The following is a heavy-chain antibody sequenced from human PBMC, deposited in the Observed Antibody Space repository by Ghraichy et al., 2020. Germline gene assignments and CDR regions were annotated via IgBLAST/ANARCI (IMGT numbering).Heavy chain of an antibody. CDR2: INHSGST. CDR1: GGSFSGYY. J-gene: IGHJ4*02. CDR3: ARGHDILTGYSTIDY. Sequence: SETLSLTCAVYGGSFSGYYWSWIRQPPGKGLEWIGEINHSGSTNYNPSLKSRVTISVDTSKNQFSLKLSSVTAADTAVYYCARGHDILTGYSTIDYWGQGTLVTVSS. V-gene: IGHV4-34*01. D-gene: IGHD3-9*01.